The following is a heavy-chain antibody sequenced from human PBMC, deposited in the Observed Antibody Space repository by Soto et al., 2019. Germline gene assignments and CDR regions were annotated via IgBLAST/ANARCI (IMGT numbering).Heavy chain of an antibody. V-gene: IGHV3-33*01. CDR2: IWYDGSNK. Sequence: GGSLRLSCAASGFTFSSYGMHWVRQAPGKGLEWVAVIWYDGSNKYYADSVKGRFTISRDNSKNTLYLQMNSLRAEDTAVYYCARDSGGRITIFGVVTQDYGMDVWGQGTTVTVSS. CDR1: GFTFSSYG. J-gene: IGHJ6*02. CDR3: ARDSGGRITIFGVVTQDYGMDV. D-gene: IGHD3-3*01.